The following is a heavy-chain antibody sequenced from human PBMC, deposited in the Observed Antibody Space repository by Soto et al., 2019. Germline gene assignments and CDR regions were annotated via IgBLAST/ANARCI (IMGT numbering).Heavy chain of an antibody. J-gene: IGHJ6*02. CDR3: AKDFGGLESSGWYADYYYYGMDV. CDR1: GFTFSSYA. D-gene: IGHD6-19*01. Sequence: GGSLRLSCAASGFTFSSYAMSWVRQAPGKGLEWVSAISGSGGSTYYADSVKGRFTISRDNSKNTLYLQMNSLRAEDTAVYYCAKDFGGLESSGWYADYYYYGMDVWGQGTTVTV. V-gene: IGHV3-23*01. CDR2: ISGSGGST.